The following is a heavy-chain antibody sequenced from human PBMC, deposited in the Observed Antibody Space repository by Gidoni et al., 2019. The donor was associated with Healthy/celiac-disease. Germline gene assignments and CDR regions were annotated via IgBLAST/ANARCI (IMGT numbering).Heavy chain of an antibody. CDR2: ISGSGGST. J-gene: IGHJ4*02. CDR3: AKGDSSGVPKNFDY. V-gene: IGHV3-23*01. D-gene: IGHD5-18*01. CDR1: GFTFSSYD. Sequence: EVQRLESGGGLVQPGGSLRLSCAASGFTFSSYDMSWVRPAPGKGLEWVSAISGSGGSTYYADVVKGRFTISRDNSKNTLYLQMNSLRAEDTAVYYCAKGDSSGVPKNFDYWGQGTLVTVSS.